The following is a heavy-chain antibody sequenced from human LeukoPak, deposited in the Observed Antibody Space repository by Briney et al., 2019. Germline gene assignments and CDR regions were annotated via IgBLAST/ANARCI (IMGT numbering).Heavy chain of an antibody. D-gene: IGHD6-13*01. CDR2: ISYSGSA. CDR3: ARSYSSSWPFDY. Sequence: NPSETLSLTCTVSGGSIFSNYWSWIRQPPRKGLEWIAYISYSGSAYYNPSLQSRVTISVGTSKNQLSLKLTSVTAADTAVYYCARSYSSSWPFDYWGQGTLVTVSS. J-gene: IGHJ4*02. CDR1: GGSIFSNY. V-gene: IGHV4-59*01.